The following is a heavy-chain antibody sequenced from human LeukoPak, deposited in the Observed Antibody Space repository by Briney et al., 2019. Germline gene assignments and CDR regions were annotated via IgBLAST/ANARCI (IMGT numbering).Heavy chain of an antibody. V-gene: IGHV1-18*04. CDR2: ISAYNGNT. CDR3: ARVKRHCVELRCPSVGGPFDY. CDR1: GYTFTSYG. D-gene: IGHD4-17*01. Sequence: ASVKVSCKASGYTFTSYGISWVRQAPGQGLEWMGWISAYNGNTNYAQKLQGRVTMTTDTSTSTAYMELRSLRSDDTAVYYCARVKRHCVELRCPSVGGPFDYWGQGTLVTVSS. J-gene: IGHJ4*02.